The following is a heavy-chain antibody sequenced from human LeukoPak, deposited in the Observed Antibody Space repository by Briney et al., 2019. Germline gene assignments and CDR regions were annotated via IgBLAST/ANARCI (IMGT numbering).Heavy chain of an antibody. CDR1: GFTFSGHW. J-gene: IGHJ4*02. D-gene: IGHD3-22*01. CDR2: INTDGSNT. V-gene: IGHV3-74*01. CDR3: ARARDLDDSSGYSFDY. Sequence: PGGSLRLSCAASGFTFSGHWMHWVRQTPGKGLVWVSRINTDGSNTNYADSVKGRFTISRDNAKNTLYLQMNSLRAEDTAVYYCARARDLDDSSGYSFDYWGQGTLVTVSS.